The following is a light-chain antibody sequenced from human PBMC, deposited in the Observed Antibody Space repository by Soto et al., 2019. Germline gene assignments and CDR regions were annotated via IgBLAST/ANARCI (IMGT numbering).Light chain of an antibody. J-gene: IGKJ3*01. CDR1: QRLFSF. Sequence: DIQMTQSPSSLSASVGDSVTLTCLASQRLFSFLNWYQQAPGRAPKLLISTAYKLQSGVPSRFSGSESGTEVTLTISSLQPDDFAIYFCHQTYSAPFSFGPGTKVDVK. V-gene: IGKV1-39*01. CDR2: TAY. CDR3: HQTYSAPFS.